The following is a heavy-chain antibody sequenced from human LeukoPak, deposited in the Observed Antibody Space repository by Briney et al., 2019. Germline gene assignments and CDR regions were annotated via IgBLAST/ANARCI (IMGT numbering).Heavy chain of an antibody. CDR2: IYSGGNT. J-gene: IGHJ4*02. D-gene: IGHD2-2*01. V-gene: IGHV3-53*01. CDR1: GFTVSSNY. CDR3: AKDYVVVPAAIYDY. Sequence: GGSLRLSCAASGFTVSSNYMSWVRQAPGKGLEWVSVIYSGGNTYYADSVKGRFTISRDNSKNTLYLQMNSLRVEDTAVYYCAKDYVVVPAAIYDYWGQGTLVTVSS.